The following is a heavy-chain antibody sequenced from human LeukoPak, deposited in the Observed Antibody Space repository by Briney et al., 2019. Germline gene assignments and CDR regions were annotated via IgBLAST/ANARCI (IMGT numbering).Heavy chain of an antibody. CDR1: GGSISSGSYY. V-gene: IGHV4-61*01. Sequence: SQTLSLTCTVPGGSISSGSYYWSWIRQPPGKGLEWIAYIHYSGNTNQNPSLQSRVTLSVDTSKNQFSLKLTSMTAADTAVYYCARDVRNYYDSSGYYLFDYWGQGTLVTVSS. J-gene: IGHJ4*02. D-gene: IGHD3-22*01. CDR2: IHYSGNT. CDR3: ARDVRNYYDSSGYYLFDY.